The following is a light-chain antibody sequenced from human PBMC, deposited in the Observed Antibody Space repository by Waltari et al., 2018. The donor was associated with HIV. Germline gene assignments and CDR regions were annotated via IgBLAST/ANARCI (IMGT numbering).Light chain of an antibody. CDR1: SSDVGSYNL. CDR3: CSYAGSSTWVV. Sequence: QSALTQPASVSGSPGQSITISCTGTSSDVGSYNLVSWYQQHPGEAPKLMIYEGSKRPSGVSNRFSGSKSGNTASLTISGLQAEDEADYYCCSYAGSSTWVVFGGGTKLTVL. J-gene: IGLJ2*01. V-gene: IGLV2-23*01. CDR2: EGS.